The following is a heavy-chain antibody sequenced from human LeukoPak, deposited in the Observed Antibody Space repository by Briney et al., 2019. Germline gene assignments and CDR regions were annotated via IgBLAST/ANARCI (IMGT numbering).Heavy chain of an antibody. Sequence: GGSLRLSCAASGFTFSSYSMNWVRQAPGKGLEWVSSVSSSSSYIYYADSVKGRFTISRDNAKNSLYLQMNSLRAEDTAVYYCARDSYYYDSSGYIYWGQGTLVTVSS. CDR3: ARDSYYYDSSGYIY. D-gene: IGHD3-22*01. V-gene: IGHV3-21*01. CDR2: VSSSSSYI. J-gene: IGHJ4*02. CDR1: GFTFSSYS.